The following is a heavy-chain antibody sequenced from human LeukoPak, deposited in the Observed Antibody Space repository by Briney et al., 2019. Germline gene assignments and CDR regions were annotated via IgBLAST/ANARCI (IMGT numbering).Heavy chain of an antibody. CDR3: VKDLSYESSGSYFDY. V-gene: IGHV3-43*01. CDR1: GFTFEDYT. J-gene: IGHJ4*02. Sequence: GGSLRHSCAASGFTFEDYTMHWVRQAPGKTLEWVSLISWDGTTYYTDSVKGRFTISRDNSKDSLYLQMDTLRSEDTAFYFCVKDLSYESSGSYFDYWGQGTLVSVS. CDR2: ISWDGTT. D-gene: IGHD3-22*01.